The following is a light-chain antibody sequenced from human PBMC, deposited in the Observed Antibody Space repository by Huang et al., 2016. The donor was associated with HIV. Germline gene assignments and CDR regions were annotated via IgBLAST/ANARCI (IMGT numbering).Light chain of an antibody. CDR1: QDISSA. CDR3: QQFDNFLLT. J-gene: IGKJ4*01. CDR2: DAS. V-gene: IGKV1D-13*01. Sequence: AIQLTQSPSSLSASVGDRVTITCRASQDISSALAWYQQKPGKAPKLLIYDASTLESRVPSRFSGSGSGTDFTLTISSLQPEDFATYYCQQFDNFLLTFGGGTKVEIE.